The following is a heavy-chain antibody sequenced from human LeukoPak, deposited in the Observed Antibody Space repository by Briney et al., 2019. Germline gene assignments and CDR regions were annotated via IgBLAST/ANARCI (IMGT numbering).Heavy chain of an antibody. J-gene: IGHJ4*02. D-gene: IGHD3-10*01. CDR1: GYTFTSYG. CDR3: ARDRYWFGELSLYYFDC. Sequence: ASVKVSCKASGYTFTSYGISWVRQAPGQGLEWMGWISAYNGNTNYAQKLQGRVTMTTDTSTSTAYMELRSLRSDDTAVYYCARDRYWFGELSLYYFDCWGQGTLVTVSS. CDR2: ISAYNGNT. V-gene: IGHV1-18*01.